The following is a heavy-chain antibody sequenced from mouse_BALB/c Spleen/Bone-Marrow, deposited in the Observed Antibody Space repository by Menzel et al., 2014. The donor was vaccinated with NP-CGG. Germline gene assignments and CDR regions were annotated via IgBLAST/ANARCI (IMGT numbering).Heavy chain of an antibody. J-gene: IGHJ4*01. V-gene: IGHV1-14*01. CDR3: ARKRGGAMDY. CDR2: IIPSNDVT. CDR1: GYTFTSYV. Sequence: EVQGVESGPELVKPGAPVKMSCKASGYTFTSYVMHWVKQKPGQGLEWIGYIIPSNDVTKYNEKFKGKATLTSDKSSSTAYMELSSLTSEDSAVHYCARKRGGAMDYWGPGTSVTVSS.